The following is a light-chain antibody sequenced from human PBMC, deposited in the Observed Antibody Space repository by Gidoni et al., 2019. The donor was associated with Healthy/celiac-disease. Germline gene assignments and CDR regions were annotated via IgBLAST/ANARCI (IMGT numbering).Light chain of an antibody. V-gene: IGKV1-33*01. CDR1: QDISNY. Sequence: DIQLTHSPSSLSASVGDRVTITCQASQDISNYLNWYQQKPGKAPKLLSYDASNLETGVPSRFSGSGSGTDFTFTISSLQPEDIATYYCQQYDNLPYTFGQXTKLEIK. CDR3: QQYDNLPYT. CDR2: DAS. J-gene: IGKJ2*01.